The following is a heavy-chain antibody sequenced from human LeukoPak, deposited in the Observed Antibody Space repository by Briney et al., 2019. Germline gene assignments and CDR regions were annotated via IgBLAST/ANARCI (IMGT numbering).Heavy chain of an antibody. Sequence: ASVKVSCKASGYTFTDYYIHWVRQAPGQGLEWMEWINPNSGGTTYAQKFQGRVSMTRDSSISTTHMELRRLTSDDTAVFYCARDRSLGIIDYWGQGTLVTVSS. CDR1: GYTFTDYY. CDR3: ARDRSLGIIDY. V-gene: IGHV1-2*02. CDR2: INPNSGGT. J-gene: IGHJ4*02. D-gene: IGHD3-16*01.